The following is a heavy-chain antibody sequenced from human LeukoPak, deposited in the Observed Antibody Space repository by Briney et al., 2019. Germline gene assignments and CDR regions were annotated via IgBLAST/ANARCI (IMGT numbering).Heavy chain of an antibody. J-gene: IGHJ6*03. D-gene: IGHD2-2*01. V-gene: IGHV3-30*02. Sequence: PGGSMRFSCAASGFTFSNYGMHWVRQAPGKGLEWVAFIRFDGSNKYYAGSVKGRFTISRDNSKNTLYLQMNSLRAEDTAVYYCAKDGKYCSRTSCYERYYYMDVWGKGTTVTVSS. CDR3: AKDGKYCSRTSCYERYYYMDV. CDR2: IRFDGSNK. CDR1: GFTFSNYG.